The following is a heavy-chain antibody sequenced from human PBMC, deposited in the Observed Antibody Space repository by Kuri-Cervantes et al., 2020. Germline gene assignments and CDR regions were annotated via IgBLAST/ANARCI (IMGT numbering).Heavy chain of an antibody. J-gene: IGHJ4*02. CDR3: AKDLRADTASKNFDY. D-gene: IGHD5-18*01. V-gene: IGHV3-9*01. CDR2: IYWNTNII. CDR1: GFKFDDFA. Sequence: SLKISCAASGFKFDDFAMHWVRQVPGKGLEWVSGIYWNTNIIGYADSVKGRFTVSRDNSKNTMYLQMNSLRAEDTAVYYCAKDLRADTASKNFDYWGQGTLVTVSS.